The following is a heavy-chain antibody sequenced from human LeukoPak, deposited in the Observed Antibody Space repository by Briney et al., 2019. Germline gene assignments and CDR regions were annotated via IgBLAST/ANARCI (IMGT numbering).Heavy chain of an antibody. D-gene: IGHD6-13*01. V-gene: IGHV4-38-2*02. Sequence: PSETLSLTCTVSGYSIANGYYWGWIRQPPGKGLEWIGSIFHSGSTYYNPSLKSRVTISVDTSKNQFSLKLTSVTAADTAVYYCARSWFSTGPADYWGQGTLVTVSS. J-gene: IGHJ4*02. CDR1: GYSIANGYY. CDR2: IFHSGST. CDR3: ARSWFSTGPADY.